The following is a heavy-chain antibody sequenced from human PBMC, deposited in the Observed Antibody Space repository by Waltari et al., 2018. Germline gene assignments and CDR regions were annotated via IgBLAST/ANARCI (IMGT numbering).Heavy chain of an antibody. CDR2: ISWNSGSI. D-gene: IGHD1-26*01. CDR3: AKASVGYFDY. Sequence: EVQLVESGGDLVQPGRSLRLSCAASGFTFDDYAMHWVRQAPGKGLEWVSGISWNSGSIGYADSVKGRFTISRDNAKNSLYLQMNSLRAEDTALYYCAKASVGYFDYWGQGTLVTVSS. CDR1: GFTFDDYA. J-gene: IGHJ4*02. V-gene: IGHV3-9*01.